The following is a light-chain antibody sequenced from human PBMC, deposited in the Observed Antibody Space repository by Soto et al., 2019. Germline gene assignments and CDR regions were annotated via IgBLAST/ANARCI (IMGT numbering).Light chain of an antibody. CDR1: RSNIGAGYD. Sequence: QSVLTQPPSASGAPGQRVTISCTGSRSNIGAGYDVHWYQQLPGTAPKLLIYGNNNRPSGVPDRFSGSKSGTSASLAITGLQAEDEADFYCQSYDSSLSAYVFGTGTKLTVL. V-gene: IGLV1-40*01. CDR3: QSYDSSLSAYV. CDR2: GNN. J-gene: IGLJ1*01.